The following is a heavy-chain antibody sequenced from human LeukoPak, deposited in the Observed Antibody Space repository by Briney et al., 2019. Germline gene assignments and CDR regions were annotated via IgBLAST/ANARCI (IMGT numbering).Heavy chain of an antibody. CDR2: INQDGSQK. CDR3: SGSLNS. J-gene: IGHJ4*02. CDR1: GLTFSSYW. V-gene: IGHV3-7*01. Sequence: GGSLRLSCAASGLTFSSYWMDWVRQAPGKGLEWVANINQDGSQKYYVDSVKGRSTISRDNAENSLYLQMNSLRAEDTAVYYCSGSLNSWGQGTLVTVSS.